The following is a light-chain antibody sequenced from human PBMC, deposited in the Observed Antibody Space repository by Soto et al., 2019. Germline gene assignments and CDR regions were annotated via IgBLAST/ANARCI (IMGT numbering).Light chain of an antibody. Sequence: EIRLTQTPSTLSASVGDEVTVTCRASQTISRWLAWYQQKPGRAPKLLIYDASTLESGVPSRFSGSGSETEFTLTISRLQPDDFATYFCHSRAFGQGTRLAIK. CDR1: QTISRW. CDR2: DAS. CDR3: HSRA. V-gene: IGKV1-5*01. J-gene: IGKJ5*01.